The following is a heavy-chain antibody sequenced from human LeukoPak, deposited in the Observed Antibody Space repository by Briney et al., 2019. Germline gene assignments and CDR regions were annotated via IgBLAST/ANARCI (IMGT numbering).Heavy chain of an antibody. Sequence: GESLKISCQGSGFTFTTYWIGWVRQMPGKGLEWLGIIYPGDSDTRYSPYFQGQVTISADKSITTSYLQWSSLKASDTAIYYCARGRGYSYNCYYFDYWGQGTLVTVSS. V-gene: IGHV5-51*01. J-gene: IGHJ4*02. CDR3: ARGRGYSYNCYYFDY. CDR1: GFTFTTYW. D-gene: IGHD5-12*01. CDR2: IYPGDSDT.